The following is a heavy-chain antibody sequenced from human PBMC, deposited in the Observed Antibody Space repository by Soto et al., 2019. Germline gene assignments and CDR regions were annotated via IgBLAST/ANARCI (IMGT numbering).Heavy chain of an antibody. V-gene: IGHV4-31*03. J-gene: IGHJ4*02. D-gene: IGHD5-12*01. CDR3: ARVTDGYIHFDY. Sequence: SETLSLTCTVSGGSISSGGYYWSWIRQHPGKGLEWIGYIYYSGSTYYNPSLKSRVTISVDTSKNQFSLKLSSVTAADTAVYYCARVTDGYIHFDYWGQGTLVTVSS. CDR1: GGSISSGGYY. CDR2: IYYSGST.